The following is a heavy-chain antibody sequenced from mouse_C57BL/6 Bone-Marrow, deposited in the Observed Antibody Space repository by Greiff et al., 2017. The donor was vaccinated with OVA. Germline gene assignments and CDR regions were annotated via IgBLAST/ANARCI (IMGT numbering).Heavy chain of an antibody. J-gene: IGHJ2*01. Sequence: VQLKESGAELVKPGASVKMSCKASGYTFTTYPIEWMKQNHGKSLEWIGNFHPYNDDTKYNEKFKGKATLTVEKSSSTVYLELSRLTSDDSAVYYCASRGDDYDCLDYWGQGTTLTVSS. V-gene: IGHV1-47*01. CDR2: FHPYNDDT. D-gene: IGHD2-4*01. CDR3: ASRGDDYDCLDY. CDR1: GYTFTTYP.